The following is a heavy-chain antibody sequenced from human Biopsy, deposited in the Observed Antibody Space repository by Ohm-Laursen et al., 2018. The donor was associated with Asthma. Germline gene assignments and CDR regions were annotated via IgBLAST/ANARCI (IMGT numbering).Heavy chain of an antibody. CDR3: ARKAGSCISRTCYSLDF. CDR1: GGTFNTYV. V-gene: IGHV1-69*13. J-gene: IGHJ4*02. CDR2: INSVFGTT. Sequence: VKISCKSLGGTFNTYVIGWVRQAPGQGLEWMGGINSVFGTTTYPQKFQDRVTITSDDSTSTVYMELSSLRSEDTAVYYCARKAGSCISRTCYSLDFWGQGTLVTVSS. D-gene: IGHD2-2*01.